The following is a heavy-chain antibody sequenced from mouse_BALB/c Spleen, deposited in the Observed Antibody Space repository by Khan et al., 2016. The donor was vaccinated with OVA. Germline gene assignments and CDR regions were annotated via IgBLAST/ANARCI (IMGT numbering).Heavy chain of an antibody. Sequence: QVQLKESGPGLVAPSQSLSITCTVSGFSLTSYGVHWVRQPPGKGLEWLGVIWAGGSTNYNSALMSRLSISKDNSKSQVFLKMHRLKASDTAICYCARLKVIWGQGTTLTVSS. V-gene: IGHV2-9*02. D-gene: IGHD1-3*01. CDR1: GFSLTSYG. J-gene: IGHJ2*01. CDR3: ARLKVI. CDR2: IWAGGST.